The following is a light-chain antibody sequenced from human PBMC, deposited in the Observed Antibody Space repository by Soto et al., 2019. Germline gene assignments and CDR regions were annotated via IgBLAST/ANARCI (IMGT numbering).Light chain of an antibody. Sequence: QSVVTQEPSLTVSPGGTVTLTCASSTGAVTTNYYPNWLQQKPGQAPRSLIYSATNKHPWTPARFSGSLLGGKAALTLSGVESEDEADYYCLLYYNDAQSWVFGGGTKLTVL. J-gene: IGLJ3*02. CDR3: LLYYNDAQSWV. CDR1: TGAVTTNYY. CDR2: SAT. V-gene: IGLV7-43*01.